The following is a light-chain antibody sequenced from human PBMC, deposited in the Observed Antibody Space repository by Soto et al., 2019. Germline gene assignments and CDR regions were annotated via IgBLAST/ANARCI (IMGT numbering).Light chain of an antibody. CDR1: SSDVGGYNY. V-gene: IGLV2-14*01. Sequence: QSVLTQPASVSGSPGQSITISCTGTSSDVGGYNYVSWYQQHPGKAPKLMIYDVSNRPSGVSNRFSGSKSGNTASLTISGLQAEDEADYYCSSYTSSITPYDFGTGTKVTVL. CDR3: SSYTSSITPYD. CDR2: DVS. J-gene: IGLJ1*01.